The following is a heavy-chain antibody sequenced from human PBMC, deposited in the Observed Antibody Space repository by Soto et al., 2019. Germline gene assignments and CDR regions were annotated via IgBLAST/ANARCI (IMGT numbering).Heavy chain of an antibody. CDR1: GGTFSSYA. V-gene: IGHV1-69*13. Sequence: SVKVSCKASGGTFSSYAISWVRQAPGQGLEWMGGIIPIFGTANYAQKFQGRVTITADESTSTAYMELSSLRSEDTAVYYCARGGFTMVRGVIIPPDSDDFDIWGQGTMVTVS. CDR2: IIPIFGTA. J-gene: IGHJ3*02. D-gene: IGHD3-10*01. CDR3: ARGGFTMVRGVIIPPDSDDFDI.